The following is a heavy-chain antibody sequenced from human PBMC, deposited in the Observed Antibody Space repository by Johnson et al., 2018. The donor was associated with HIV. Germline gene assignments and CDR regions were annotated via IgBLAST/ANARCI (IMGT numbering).Heavy chain of an antibody. J-gene: IGHJ3*02. Sequence: QVQLVESGGGVIQPGRSLRLSCAASAFTFRTYGMHWVRQSPGKGLEWVALIPFDGNTRFFGDSMKGRFTISRDNSNNTLYLQMNSLRAEDAALYYCARARIGVRPAGVFDMWGQGTRVTVSS. CDR3: ARARIGVRPAGVFDM. CDR1: AFTFRTYG. D-gene: IGHD3-3*01. V-gene: IGHV3-30*03. CDR2: IPFDGNTR.